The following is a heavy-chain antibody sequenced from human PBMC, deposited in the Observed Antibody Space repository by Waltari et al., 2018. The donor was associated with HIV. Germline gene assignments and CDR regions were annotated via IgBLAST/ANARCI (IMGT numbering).Heavy chain of an antibody. CDR2: INPDGNTI. CDR3: VKDMFGEYDY. J-gene: IGHJ4*02. D-gene: IGHD3-10*02. CDR1: GFSFRRYW. Sequence: EVQLVQSGGGFVQPGGSRRLSCAASGFSFRRYWMHWVRQIPGQGLVWVSRINPDGNTINYADSVRGRFTISRDYAKNTLYLQMNSLRDEDTAMYYCVKDMFGEYDYWGQGTLVTVSS. V-gene: IGHV3-74*01.